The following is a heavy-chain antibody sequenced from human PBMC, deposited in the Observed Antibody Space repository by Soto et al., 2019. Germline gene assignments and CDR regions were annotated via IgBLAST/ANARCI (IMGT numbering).Heavy chain of an antibody. D-gene: IGHD6-19*01. CDR3: ARERSGWYVGWFDP. J-gene: IGHJ5*02. CDR2: IYYSGST. CDR1: GGCISSYY. V-gene: IGHV4-59*01. Sequence: EILSLTCTASGGCISSYYWSWIRQPPGKGLEWIGYIYYSGSTNYNPSLKSRVTISVDTSKKQFSLKLSSVTAADTAVYYCARERSGWYVGWFDPWGQGTLVTVSS.